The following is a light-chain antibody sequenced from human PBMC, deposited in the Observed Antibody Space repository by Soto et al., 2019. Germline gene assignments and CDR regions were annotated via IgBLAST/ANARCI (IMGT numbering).Light chain of an antibody. Sequence: QSALTQPASVSGSPGQSITISCTGTSSDVGGYNYVSWYQQHPGKAPKLMIYEVSNRPSGVSNRFSGSKSGNTASLTISGXXXXXEADYYCSSYTSSYVFGTGTKLTV. CDR1: SSDVGGYNY. CDR2: EVS. CDR3: SSYTSSYV. J-gene: IGLJ1*01. V-gene: IGLV2-14*01.